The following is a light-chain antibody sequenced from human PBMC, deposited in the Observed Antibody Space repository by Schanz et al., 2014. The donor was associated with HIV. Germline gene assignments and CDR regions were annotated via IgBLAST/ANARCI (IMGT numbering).Light chain of an antibody. V-gene: IGLV2-14*03. CDR2: GVT. CDR1: SSDVGGYNY. J-gene: IGLJ2*01. CDR3: SSYTSSSTPVV. Sequence: QSALTQPPSASGSPGQSVTISCTGTSSDVGGYNYVSWYQQHPGNAPKLLIYGVTDRPSGVSHRFSGSKSGNTASLTISGLQAEDEADYYCSSYTSSSTPVVFGGGTKLTVL.